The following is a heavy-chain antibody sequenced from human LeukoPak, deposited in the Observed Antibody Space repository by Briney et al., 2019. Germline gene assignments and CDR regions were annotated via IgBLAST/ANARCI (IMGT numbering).Heavy chain of an antibody. CDR2: ISYDGSNK. D-gene: IGHD4-23*01. Sequence: PGGSLRLSCTASGFTFSSYAMHWVRQAPGKGLEWVAVISYDGSNKYYADSVKGRFTISRDNSKNTLYLQMNSLRAEDTAVYYCAKLVVTENGVDYWGQGTLVTVSS. V-gene: IGHV3-30-3*02. CDR1: GFTFSSYA. CDR3: AKLVVTENGVDY. J-gene: IGHJ4*02.